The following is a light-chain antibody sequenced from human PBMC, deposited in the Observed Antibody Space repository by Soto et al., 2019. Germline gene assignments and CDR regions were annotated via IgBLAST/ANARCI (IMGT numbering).Light chain of an antibody. Sequence: DIQLTQSPSSLSASVGDRVTITCQASQDISNFLNCYQQKPEKAPNLLLYDASNYETGVPSRFSGSGSCTDFTCTISSLQPEEIATYYYRQYDDPTPTFGQGTRVESK. J-gene: IGKJ5*01. CDR3: RQYDDPTPT. CDR2: DAS. V-gene: IGKV1-33*01. CDR1: QDISNF.